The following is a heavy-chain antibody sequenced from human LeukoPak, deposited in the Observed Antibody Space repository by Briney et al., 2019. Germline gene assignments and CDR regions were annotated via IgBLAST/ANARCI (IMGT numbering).Heavy chain of an antibody. D-gene: IGHD1-7*01. CDR2: AYYSGAT. J-gene: IGHJ6*02. V-gene: IGHV4-39*01. CDR1: VGFISSSSDY. Sequence: SETLSLICTVSVGFISSSSDYWRWIRRPPGKGLEWIGSAYYSGATYYNPSLKSRGTISVDTSKNQFSLRLSSVTAADTAVYYCARLIERPELCLDVWGQGTTVTVSS. CDR3: ARLIERPELCLDV.